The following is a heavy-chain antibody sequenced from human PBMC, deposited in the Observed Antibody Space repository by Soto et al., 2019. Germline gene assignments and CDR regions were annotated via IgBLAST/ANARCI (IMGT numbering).Heavy chain of an antibody. V-gene: IGHV1-18*04. J-gene: IGHJ4*02. CDR2: IASHDGST. CDR1: GYTFTSYG. CDR3: WRNDGDDSTNF. Sequence: QVQLIQSAPDVKRPGASVRVSCRASGYTFTSYGLNWVRRPPGHGLEWMGRIASHDGSTVSAQSFQGRLTLTRDTSTHSAYLELGALTSDDTGLYFCWRNDGDDSTNFWGQGPLVTVSS. D-gene: IGHD3-22*01.